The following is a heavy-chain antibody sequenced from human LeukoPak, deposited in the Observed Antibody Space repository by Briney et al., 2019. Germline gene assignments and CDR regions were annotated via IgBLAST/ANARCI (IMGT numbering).Heavy chain of an antibody. Sequence: ASVKVSCKVSGYTLTELSMHWVRQAPGKGLEWVGGFDPEDGETIYAQTFQGRVTMTADTSTDTAYMELSSLRAEDTSVYYCATRRGYDSSGYYYFLFGYWGQGTLVTVSS. D-gene: IGHD3-22*01. J-gene: IGHJ4*02. CDR1: GYTLTELS. V-gene: IGHV1-24*01. CDR2: FDPEDGET. CDR3: ATRRGYDSSGYYYFLFGY.